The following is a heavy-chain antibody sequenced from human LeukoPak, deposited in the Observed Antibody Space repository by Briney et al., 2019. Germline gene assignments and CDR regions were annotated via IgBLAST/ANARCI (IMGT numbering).Heavy chain of an antibody. CDR2: MSSGSRYI. D-gene: IGHD3-3*01. V-gene: IGHV3-21*01. CDR3: ARDRPTGASRLFVVQ. Sequence: GGSLRLSCAASGFTFSSYSMTWVRQAPGKGLEWVSSMSSGSRYIYYADSVRGRFTISRDNAKNSLYLLMNSLRAEDAAVYYCARDRPTGASRLFVVQWGQGTLVTVSS. CDR1: GFTFSSYS. J-gene: IGHJ4*02.